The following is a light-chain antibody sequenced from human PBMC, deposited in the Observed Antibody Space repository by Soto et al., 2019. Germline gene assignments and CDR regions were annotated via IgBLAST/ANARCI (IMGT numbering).Light chain of an antibody. Sequence: DIQMTQSTSSVSASVGDRVTITCRASQGISSWLAWSQQKPGKAPKLLIYAASSLQSGVPSRFSGRGAGTDFTLTISSLQPADFATYYCHQANSFPLIFGGGTTVEIK. CDR3: HQANSFPLI. CDR2: AAS. J-gene: IGKJ4*01. V-gene: IGKV1-12*01. CDR1: QGISSW.